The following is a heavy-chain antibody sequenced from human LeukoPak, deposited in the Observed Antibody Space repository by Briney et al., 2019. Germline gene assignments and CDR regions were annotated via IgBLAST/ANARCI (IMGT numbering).Heavy chain of an antibody. CDR2: ISGSGGST. J-gene: IGHJ4*02. D-gene: IGHD1-26*01. CDR3: AKDALRSSGSYYSDY. V-gene: IGHV3-23*01. CDR1: GFTFSSYA. Sequence: PGGSLRLSCAASGFTFSSYAMSWVRQAPGKGLEWVSTISGSGGSTYYADSVKGRFTISKDNSKNTVYLQMNSLRAEDTAVYYCAKDALRSSGSYYSDYWGQGTLSPSPQ.